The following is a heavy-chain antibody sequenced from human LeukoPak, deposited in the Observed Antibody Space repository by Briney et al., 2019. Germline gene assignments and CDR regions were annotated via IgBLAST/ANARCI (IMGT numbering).Heavy chain of an antibody. CDR1: GFTFTSSA. J-gene: IGHJ6*03. V-gene: IGHV1-58*02. D-gene: IGHD1-1*01. Sequence: SVKVSCKASGFTFTSSAMQWVRQARGQRLEWIGWIVVGSGNTNYAQKFQERVTITRDMSTSTAYMELSSLRSEDTAVYYCARYGTTSYYYYYMDVWGKGTTVTVSS. CDR3: ARYGTTSYYYYYMDV. CDR2: IVVGSGNT.